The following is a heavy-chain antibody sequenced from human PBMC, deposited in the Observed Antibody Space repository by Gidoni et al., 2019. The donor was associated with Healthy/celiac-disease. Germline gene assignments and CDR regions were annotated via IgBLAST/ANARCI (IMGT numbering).Heavy chain of an antibody. CDR3: ARGLSSGYSYGYAMDV. J-gene: IGHJ6*02. Sequence: QVTLKESGPVLVKPTETLTLTCTVSGFSLSNARMGVSWIRQPPGKALAWLAHIFSNDEKSYSTSLKSRLTISKDTSKSQVVLTMTNMDPVDTATYYCARGLSSGYSYGYAMDVWGQGTTVTVSS. V-gene: IGHV2-26*01. CDR2: IFSNDEK. D-gene: IGHD5-18*01. CDR1: GFSLSNARMG.